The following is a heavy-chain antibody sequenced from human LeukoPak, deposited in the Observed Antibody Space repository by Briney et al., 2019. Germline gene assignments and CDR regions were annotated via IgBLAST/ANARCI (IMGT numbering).Heavy chain of an antibody. CDR2: INPDGSTK. V-gene: IGHV3-74*01. Sequence: RGSLRLSWAASGFTFSNYLMHWVRQAPGKWLVWVSRINPDGSTKNYADSVKGRFNISRDNAKNTLYLQINSLRAADTAVFHCARDMTGIVDSWGQGTLVTVSS. CDR1: GFTFSNYL. CDR3: ARDMTGIVDS. D-gene: IGHD3-9*01. J-gene: IGHJ4*02.